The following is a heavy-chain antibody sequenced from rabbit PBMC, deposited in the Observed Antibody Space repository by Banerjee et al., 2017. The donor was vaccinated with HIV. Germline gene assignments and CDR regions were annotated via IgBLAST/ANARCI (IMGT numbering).Heavy chain of an antibody. Sequence: QEQLEESGGDLVKPEGSLTLTCTASGFSFNNNYHMCWVRQAPGKGLEWIACIDAGTSGTTYYANWAKGRFTFSKTSSTTVTLQMTSLTAADTATYFCARPRYAGNTGNNYGFGLWGPGTLVTDS. D-gene: IGHD4-2*01. J-gene: IGHJ4*01. V-gene: IGHV1S45*01. CDR3: ARPRYAGNTGNNYGFGL. CDR2: IDAGTSGTT. CDR1: GFSFNNNYH.